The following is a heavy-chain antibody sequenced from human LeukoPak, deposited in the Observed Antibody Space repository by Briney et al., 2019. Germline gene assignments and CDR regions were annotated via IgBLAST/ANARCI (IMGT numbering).Heavy chain of an antibody. CDR2: ISYSGRT. CDR1: GGSISSSSYY. V-gene: IGHV4-39*01. Sequence: SETLSLTCTVSGGSISSSSYYWVWIRQPPGKGLEWIATISYSGRTYYNPSLKSRVTISVDTSKNQFSLKLSSVPAADTAVYYCTTNRDGYKPFDYWGQGSLVTVSS. CDR3: TTNRDGYKPFDY. D-gene: IGHD5-24*01. J-gene: IGHJ4*02.